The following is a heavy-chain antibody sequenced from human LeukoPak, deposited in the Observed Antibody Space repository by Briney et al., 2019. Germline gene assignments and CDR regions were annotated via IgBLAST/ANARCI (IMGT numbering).Heavy chain of an antibody. CDR2: MNPNSGNT. J-gene: IGHJ6*03. V-gene: IGHV1-8*01. Sequence: ASVKVSCKASGYTFTSYDINWVRQATGQGLEWMGWMNPNSGNTGYAQKFQGRVTMTRNTSISTAYMELSSLRSEDTAVYYCARAFKRKHYYYYYMDVWGKGTTVTVSS. CDR1: GYTFTSYD. CDR3: ARAFKRKHYYYYYMDV. D-gene: IGHD1-14*01.